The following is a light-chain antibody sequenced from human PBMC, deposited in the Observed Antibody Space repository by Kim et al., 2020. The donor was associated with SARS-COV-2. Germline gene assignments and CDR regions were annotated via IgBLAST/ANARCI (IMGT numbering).Light chain of an antibody. J-gene: IGKJ4*01. CDR2: GAS. Sequence: DIVMTQSPATLSVSPGERATLSCRASHSVAGKLAWYQQKPGQAPRLLIYGASVRATGIPARFSGSGSGTEFTLTISSLQSEDFAVYYCQEYNNWPALSVGGGTKVDIK. V-gene: IGKV3D-15*01. CDR1: HSVAGK. CDR3: QEYNNWPALS.